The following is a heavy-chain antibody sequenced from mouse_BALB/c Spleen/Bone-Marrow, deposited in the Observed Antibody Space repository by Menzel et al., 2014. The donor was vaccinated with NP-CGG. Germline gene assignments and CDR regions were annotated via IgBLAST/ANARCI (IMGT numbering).Heavy chain of an antibody. CDR1: GFTFSNYW. D-gene: IGHD2-2*01. Sequence: EVKLVESGGGLVQPGGSMKLSCVASGFTFSNYWMNWVRQSPEKGLEWVAEIRLKSNNYATHYAESVKGRFTISRGDPKSSVYLQMNNLRAEDTGIYYCTREGLRRGFAYWGQGTLVTVSA. CDR3: TREGLRRGFAY. V-gene: IGHV6-6*02. CDR2: IRLKSNNYAT. J-gene: IGHJ3*01.